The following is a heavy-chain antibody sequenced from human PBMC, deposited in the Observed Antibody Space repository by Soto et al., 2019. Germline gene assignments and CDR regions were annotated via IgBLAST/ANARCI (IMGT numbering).Heavy chain of an antibody. CDR1: GFTVSSNY. V-gene: IGHV3-53*04. D-gene: IGHD6-6*01. CDR2: IYSGGST. CDR3: ARVGLAARHIYFDY. Sequence: GGSLRLSCAASGFTVSSNYMSWVRQAPGKGLERDSVIYSGGSTYYADSVKGRFTISRHISKNTLYPQMNSLRAEDTAVYYCARVGLAARHIYFDYWGQGTLVSVSS. J-gene: IGHJ4*02.